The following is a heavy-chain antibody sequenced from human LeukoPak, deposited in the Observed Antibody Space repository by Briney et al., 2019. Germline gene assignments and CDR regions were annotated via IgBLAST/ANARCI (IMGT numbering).Heavy chain of an antibody. D-gene: IGHD1-26*01. V-gene: IGHV4-34*01. J-gene: IGHJ4*02. Sequence: SETLSLTCAVYGESFRGYYWRWIRQTQGKGLEWLGEINHSGSTIYNLSLKSRVTISVDTSKNQFSLKLSSVTAADTAVYYCARGKRIVGARTFYFDYWGQGTLVTVSS. CDR1: GESFRGYY. CDR3: ARGKRIVGARTFYFDY. CDR2: INHSGST.